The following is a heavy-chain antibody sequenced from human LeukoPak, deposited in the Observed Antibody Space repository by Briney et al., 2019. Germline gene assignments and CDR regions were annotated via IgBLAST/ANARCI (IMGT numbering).Heavy chain of an antibody. V-gene: IGHV3-11*04. CDR3: ARGVRGYSYGSRFDY. CDR1: GFTFNDYY. J-gene: IGHJ4*02. CDR2: IGSSGGTI. Sequence: GGSLRLSCAASGFTFNDYYMSWIRQAPGGGREGVSYIGSSGGTIYYAGSVKGRFTISRDNAKNSLYLQMNSLRDEDTAVYCCARGVRGYSYGSRFDYWGQGTLVTVSS. D-gene: IGHD5-18*01.